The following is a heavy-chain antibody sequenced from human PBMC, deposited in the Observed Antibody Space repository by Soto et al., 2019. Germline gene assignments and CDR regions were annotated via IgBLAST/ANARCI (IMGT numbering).Heavy chain of an antibody. V-gene: IGHV1-8*01. J-gene: IGHJ3*02. CDR3: ARSKWELSAFDI. CDR1: GYTFTSYD. D-gene: IGHD1-26*01. Sequence: GASVKVSCKASGYTFTSYDINWVRQATGQGLEWMGWMNPNSGNTGYAQKFQGRVTMTRDTSISTAYMELSRLRSDDTAVYYCARSKWELSAFDIWGQGTMVTVSS. CDR2: MNPNSGNT.